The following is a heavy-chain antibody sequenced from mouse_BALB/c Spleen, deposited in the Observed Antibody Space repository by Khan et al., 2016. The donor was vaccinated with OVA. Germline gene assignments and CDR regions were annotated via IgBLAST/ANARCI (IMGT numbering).Heavy chain of an antibody. CDR1: GYTFTDYV. CDR3: ARSYDGAWFAY. D-gene: IGHD1-1*01. V-gene: IGHV1-77*01. Sequence: QVQLKQSGPELVKPGASVKMSCKASGYTFTDYVISWVNQRTGQGLEWIGEIYPGSGRTYYNERFKDKATLTADKSSNTAYMQLSCLTSEDSSVYFCARSYDGAWFAYLCQVTLVTVSA. CDR2: IYPGSGRT. J-gene: IGHJ3*01.